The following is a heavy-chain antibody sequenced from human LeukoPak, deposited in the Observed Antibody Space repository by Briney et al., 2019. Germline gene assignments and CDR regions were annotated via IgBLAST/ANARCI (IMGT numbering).Heavy chain of an antibody. V-gene: IGHV1-46*01. J-gene: IGHJ4*02. CDR2: INPSGGST. D-gene: IGHD4-17*01. CDR1: GYTFTSYY. CDR3: ARAASLRYGDYVLGY. Sequence: ASVKVSCKASGYTFTSYYMHWVRQAPGQGLEWMGIINPSGGSTSYAQKFQGRVTMTRDTSISTAYMELSRLRSDDTAVYYCARAASLRYGDYVLGYWGQGTVVTVSS.